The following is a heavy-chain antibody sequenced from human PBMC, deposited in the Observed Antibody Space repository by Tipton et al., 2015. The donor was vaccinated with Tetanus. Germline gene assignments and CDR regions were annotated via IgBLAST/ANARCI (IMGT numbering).Heavy chain of an antibody. J-gene: IGHJ5*02. D-gene: IGHD3-10*01. CDR1: GGTFSSYA. CDR2: IIPIFGTA. CDR3: ARDSWKMVRGVTTYYNWFDP. V-gene: IGHV1-69*01. Sequence: QLVQSGAEVKKPGSSVKVSCKASGGTFSSYAISWVRQAPGQGLEWMGGIIPIFGTANYAQKFQGRVTITADESTSTAYMELSSLRSEDTAVYYCARDSWKMVRGVTTYYNWFDPWGQGTPVTVSS.